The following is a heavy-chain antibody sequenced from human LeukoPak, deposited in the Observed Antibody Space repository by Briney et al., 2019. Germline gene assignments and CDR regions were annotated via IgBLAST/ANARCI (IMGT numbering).Heavy chain of an antibody. J-gene: IGHJ2*01. V-gene: IGHV4-39*01. CDR2: IYYSGIT. CDR3: ARHTRWDFYGSGSELRYFDL. Sequence: KASETLSLTCTVSGGSISSSSYYWGWIRQPPGKGLEWIGSIYYSGITYYNPSLKSRVTISVDTSKNQFSLKLSSVTAADTAVYYCARHTRWDFYGSGSELRYFDLWGRGTLVTVSS. D-gene: IGHD3-10*01. CDR1: GGSISSSSYY.